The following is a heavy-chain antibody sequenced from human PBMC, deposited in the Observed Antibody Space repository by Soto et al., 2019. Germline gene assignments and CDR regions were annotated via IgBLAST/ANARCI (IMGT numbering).Heavy chain of an antibody. V-gene: IGHV1-2*02. CDR2: IDPRNGGT. CDR3: ARVLYRNVIDA. Sequence: ASVKVSCKASGYIFSDYYIHWVRQAPGQGLEWMGWIDPRNGGTKYARKFQDRLTMTTDTSTSTAFLELRRLRLDDTAVFFCARVLYRNVIDAWGQGTLVTVCS. J-gene: IGHJ4*02. CDR1: GYIFSDYY.